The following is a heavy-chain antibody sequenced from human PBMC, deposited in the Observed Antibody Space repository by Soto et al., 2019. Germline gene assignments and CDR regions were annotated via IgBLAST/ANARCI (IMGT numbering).Heavy chain of an antibody. J-gene: IGHJ5*02. CDR2: IYYSGST. CDR1: GGSISSSGYY. V-gene: IGHV4-39*01. CDR3: ARHEQGPAFDP. D-gene: IGHD6-13*01. Sequence: QVQLQESGPGLVKPSETLSLTCTVSGGSISSSGYYWAWIRQSPEKGLEWIARIYYSGSTYYTPSLKSRLTISGDTSKNQFSLKLRSVTVADTAVYYCARHEQGPAFDPWGQGTLVTVSS.